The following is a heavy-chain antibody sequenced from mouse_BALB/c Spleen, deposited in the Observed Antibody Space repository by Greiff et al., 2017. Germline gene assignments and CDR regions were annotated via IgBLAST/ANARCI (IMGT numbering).Heavy chain of an antibody. D-gene: IGHD1-1*01. Sequence: QVQLQQPGAELVMPGASVKMSCKASGYTFTDYCMHWVKQRPGQGLEWIGAIDTSDSYTSYNQKFKGKATLTVDESSSTAYMQLSSLTSEDSAVYYCARSRDYGSSWAYWGQGTLVTVSA. CDR1: GYTFTDYC. CDR2: IDTSDSYT. J-gene: IGHJ3*01. V-gene: IGHV1-69*01. CDR3: ARSRDYGSSWAY.